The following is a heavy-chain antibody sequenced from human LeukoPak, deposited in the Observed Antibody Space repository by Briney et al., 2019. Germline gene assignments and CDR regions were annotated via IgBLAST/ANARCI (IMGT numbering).Heavy chain of an antibody. Sequence: SETLSLTCAVYGGSFSGYYWYWIRQPPGKGLEWIGEINHSGSTNYNPSLKSRVTISIDTSKNQFSLKLSSVTAADTAVYYCAREGTRTGSQPSGGMDVWGQGTTVTVSS. CDR3: AREGTRTGSQPSGGMDV. CDR1: GGSFSGYY. CDR2: INHSGST. D-gene: IGHD3-10*01. V-gene: IGHV4-34*01. J-gene: IGHJ6*02.